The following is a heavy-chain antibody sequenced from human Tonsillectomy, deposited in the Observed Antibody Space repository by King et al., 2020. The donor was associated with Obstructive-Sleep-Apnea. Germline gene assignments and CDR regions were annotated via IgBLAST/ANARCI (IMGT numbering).Heavy chain of an antibody. Sequence: VQLVESGGGLVQPGRSLRLSCAASGFTFDDYAMHWVRHAPGKGLEWVSGISWNSGSIGYADSVKGRFTISRDNAKNSLYLQMNSLRAEDTALYYCAKDSGYSSGWGYWGQGTLVTVSS. CDR3: AKDSGYSSGWGY. V-gene: IGHV3-9*01. J-gene: IGHJ4*02. CDR2: ISWNSGSI. D-gene: IGHD6-19*01. CDR1: GFTFDDYA.